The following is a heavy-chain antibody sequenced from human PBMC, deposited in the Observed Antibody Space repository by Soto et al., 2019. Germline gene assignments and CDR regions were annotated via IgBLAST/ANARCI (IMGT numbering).Heavy chain of an antibody. CDR1: GFSFSNYA. CDR3: AKMLTMVRGVTGLRDFGF. J-gene: IGHJ4*02. CDR2: ISGPGSTI. Sequence: EVQLLEAGGNLIQPGGSLRLSCAASGFSFSNYAMSWVRQAPGQGLEWLSAISGPGSTIYYADSVKGRFTSSRDKSKNTHYLQMNSLTSEDTAVYYCAKMLTMVRGVTGLRDFGFWGQGTLVTVSS. D-gene: IGHD3-10*01. V-gene: IGHV3-23*01.